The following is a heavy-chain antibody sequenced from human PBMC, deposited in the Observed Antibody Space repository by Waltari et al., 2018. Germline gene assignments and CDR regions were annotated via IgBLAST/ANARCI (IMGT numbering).Heavy chain of an antibody. V-gene: IGHV3-74*01. Sequence: EVQLVESGGGLVQPGGSLRLSCAASGFTFSRYWMHWVRQGPGKGLVWVSRINSEGSCTIDADSVKGRFTISRDNAKNTLYLQLNSLRVEDTAVYYCAREPSPDSSGYFYYYMDVWGKGTTVTVSS. J-gene: IGHJ6*03. D-gene: IGHD3-22*01. CDR3: AREPSPDSSGYFYYYMDV. CDR2: INSEGSCT. CDR1: GFTFSRYW.